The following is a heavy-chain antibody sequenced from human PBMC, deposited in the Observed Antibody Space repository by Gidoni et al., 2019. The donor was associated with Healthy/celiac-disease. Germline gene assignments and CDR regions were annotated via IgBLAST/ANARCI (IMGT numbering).Heavy chain of an antibody. Sequence: QVQLQESGPGLVKPSGTLSPTCAVSGGSISSSNWWSWVRQPPGKGLDWIGEIYHRVSTNHNPPLKGRVTISVDKSKSQFSLRRCAVAPADPAVYCCAGVYSSGWPWGGGRDYWGQGTLVTVSS. J-gene: IGHJ4*02. CDR3: AGVYSSGWPWGGGRDY. D-gene: IGHD6-19*01. CDR1: GGSISSSNW. CDR2: IYHRVST. V-gene: IGHV4-4*01.